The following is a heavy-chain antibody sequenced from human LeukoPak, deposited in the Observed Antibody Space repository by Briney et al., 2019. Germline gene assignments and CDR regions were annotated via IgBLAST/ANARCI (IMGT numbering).Heavy chain of an antibody. V-gene: IGHV4-59*08. D-gene: IGHD6-19*01. Sequence: SETLSLTCTVSGASISSFYWSWIRQPPGKGLEWIGYIYYNGVTKHNPSLKSRVTISVDTSKNQFSLKLSSVTAADTAVYYCARHGRDRGWYDEDYFDYWGQGTLVTVSS. CDR1: GASISSFY. CDR2: IYYNGVT. CDR3: ARHGRDRGWYDEDYFDY. J-gene: IGHJ4*02.